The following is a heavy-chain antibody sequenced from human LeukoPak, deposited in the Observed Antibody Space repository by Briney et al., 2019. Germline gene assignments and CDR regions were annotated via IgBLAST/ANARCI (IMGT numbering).Heavy chain of an antibody. CDR1: GFTFSNYE. CDR2: ISSSVGII. D-gene: IGHD3-10*02. CDR3: AELGITMIGGV. Sequence: GGSLRLSCEASGFTFSNYEMNWIRQAPGKGLEWVSYISSSVGIIYYADSVKGRFTISRDNAKNSLYLQMNSLRAEDTAVYYCAELGITMIGGVWGKGTTVTISS. V-gene: IGHV3-48*03. J-gene: IGHJ6*04.